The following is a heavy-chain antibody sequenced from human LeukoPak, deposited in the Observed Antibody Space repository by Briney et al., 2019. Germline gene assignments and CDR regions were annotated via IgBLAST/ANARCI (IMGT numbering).Heavy chain of an antibody. CDR3: ARPHTGSGYYPDAFDI. Sequence: ASVNVSCKASGYTFTNYGISWVRQAPGQGREWMGWISAYNGNTNYAQKLQGRVTTTTDTSTSTAYMELRSMRSDDTAVYYCARPHTGSGYYPDAFDIWGQGTMVTVSS. CDR2: ISAYNGNT. D-gene: IGHD3-22*01. J-gene: IGHJ3*02. CDR1: GYTFTNYG. V-gene: IGHV1-18*01.